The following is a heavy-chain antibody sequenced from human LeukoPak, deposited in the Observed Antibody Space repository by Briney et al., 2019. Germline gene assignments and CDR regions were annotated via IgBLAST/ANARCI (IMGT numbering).Heavy chain of an antibody. CDR3: ARVRVAVAGAYYFDY. Sequence: QPGGSLRLSCAASGFTFSSYAMHWVRQAPGKGLEWVAVISYDGSNKYYADSVKGRFTISRDNSKNTLYLQMNSLRAEDTAVYYCARVRVAVAGAYYFDYWGQGTLVTVSS. V-gene: IGHV3-30*04. J-gene: IGHJ4*02. CDR1: GFTFSSYA. CDR2: ISYDGSNK. D-gene: IGHD6-19*01.